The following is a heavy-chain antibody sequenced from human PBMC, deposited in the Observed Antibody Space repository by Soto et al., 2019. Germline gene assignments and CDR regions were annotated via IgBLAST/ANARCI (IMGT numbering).Heavy chain of an antibody. Sequence: PGGSLRLSCAASGFTFSSSAMHWVRQAPGKGLEWVAIISYDGSNKYYADSVEGRFTISRDNSKNTLHLQMNSLRTEDTAVYYCAVHYGDYLLDYWGQGTLVTVSS. D-gene: IGHD4-17*01. CDR1: GFTFSSSA. V-gene: IGHV3-30-3*01. CDR3: AVHYGDYLLDY. CDR2: ISYDGSNK. J-gene: IGHJ4*02.